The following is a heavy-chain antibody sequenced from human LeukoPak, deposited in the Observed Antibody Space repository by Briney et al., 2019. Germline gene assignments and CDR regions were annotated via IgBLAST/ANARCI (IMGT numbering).Heavy chain of an antibody. CDR1: GGSISRYY. J-gene: IGHJ6*02. CDR3: ARILTPDSSGFYYGMDV. CDR2: IYTSGST. Sequence: SETLSLTCTVSGGSISRYYLSWIRQPAGKGQEWMGRIYTSGSTKYHPSLKSRVTMSVHTSKNQFSLKRSSVTAADTAVYYCARILTPDSSGFYYGMDVWGQGTTVTVSS. D-gene: IGHD3-22*01. V-gene: IGHV4-4*07.